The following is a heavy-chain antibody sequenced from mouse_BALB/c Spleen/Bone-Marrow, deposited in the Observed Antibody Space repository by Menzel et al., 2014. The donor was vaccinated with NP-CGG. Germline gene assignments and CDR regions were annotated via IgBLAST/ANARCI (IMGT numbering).Heavy chain of an antibody. J-gene: IGHJ1*01. CDR1: GYSFTNYW. CDR2: IYPGNSDT. CDR3: TRFGSSYDWYCDV. Sequence: EVQLQQSGTVLARPGASVKMSCKASGYSFTNYWLHWVKQRPGQGLEWIGAIYPGNSDTSYNQKFKGKAKLTAVTSASTAYMELSSLTNEDSAVYYCTRFGSSYDWYCDVWGAGTTVTVSS. V-gene: IGHV1-5*01. D-gene: IGHD1-1*01.